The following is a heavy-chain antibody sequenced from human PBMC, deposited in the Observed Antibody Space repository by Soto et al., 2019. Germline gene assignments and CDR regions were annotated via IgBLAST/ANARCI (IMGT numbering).Heavy chain of an antibody. J-gene: IGHJ3*02. V-gene: IGHV3-48*04. D-gene: IGHD5-12*01. Sequence: GGSLRLSCAASGFTFSSYSMNWVRQAPGKGLEWVSYISSSSSTIYYADSVKGRFTISRDNAKNSLYLQMNSLRAEDTAVYYCARPGEYSGYDWHAFDIWGQGTMVTVSS. CDR1: GFTFSSYS. CDR3: ARPGEYSGYDWHAFDI. CDR2: ISSSSSTI.